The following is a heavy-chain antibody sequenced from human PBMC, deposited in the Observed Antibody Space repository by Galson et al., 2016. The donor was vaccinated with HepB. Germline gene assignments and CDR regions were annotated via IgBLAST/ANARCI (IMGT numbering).Heavy chain of an antibody. CDR2: IKSDESWK. CDR1: GFTFSSYW. J-gene: IGHJ1*01. V-gene: IGHV3-74*01. D-gene: IGHD1-26*01. CDR3: VRGWRTYYRYFEH. Sequence: SLRLSCAASGFTFSSYWMHWVRQAPGKGLVWVSRIKSDESWKNYADSVKGRFTISRDNAKNSLYLQMNSLRGEDTAVYYCVRGWRTYYRYFEHWGQGALVSVSS.